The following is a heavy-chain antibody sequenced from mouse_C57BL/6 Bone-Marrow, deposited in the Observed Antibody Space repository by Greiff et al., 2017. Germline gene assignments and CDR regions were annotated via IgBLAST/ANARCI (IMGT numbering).Heavy chain of an antibody. D-gene: IGHD1-1*02. V-gene: IGHV1-39*01. CDR1: GYSFTDYN. J-gene: IGHJ3*01. CDR2: LNPNYGTT. Sequence: VQLQQSGPELVKPGASVKISCKASGYSFTDYNMNWVKQSNGKSLEWIGVLNPNYGTTSYNQQFKGKATLTVDQSSSTAYMQRNSLTSEASAVYYCARLGWLLWAYWGQGTLVTVSA. CDR3: ARLGWLLWAY.